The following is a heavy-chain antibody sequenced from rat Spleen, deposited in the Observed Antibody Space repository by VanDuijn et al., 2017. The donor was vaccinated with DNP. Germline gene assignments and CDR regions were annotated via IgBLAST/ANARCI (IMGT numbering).Heavy chain of an antibody. V-gene: IGHV1-28*01. Sequence: QVQLQQSGTELAKPGSSVKISCKASGYTFTSNFVHWIKQQPGNGLEWIGWIYPGDGDTKYNQKFNGKATLTADKSSNTAYLLLSSLTSEDSAVYFCARWDRGTGFVYWGQGTLVTVSS. CDR2: IYPGDGDT. CDR1: GYTFTSNF. D-gene: IGHD4-3*01. J-gene: IGHJ3*01. CDR3: ARWDRGTGFVY.